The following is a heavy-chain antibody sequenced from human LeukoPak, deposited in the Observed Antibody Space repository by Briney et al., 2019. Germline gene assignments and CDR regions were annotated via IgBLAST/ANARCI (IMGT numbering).Heavy chain of an antibody. D-gene: IGHD6-13*01. J-gene: IGHJ4*02. CDR3: ARVRAAAGTLDY. Sequence: ASVKVSCKASGYTFTSYGISWVRQAPGQGLEWMGWISAYNGNTNYAQKLQGRVTMTTDTSTSTAYMELRSLRSDDTAVCYCARVRAAAGTLDYWGQGTLVTVSS. V-gene: IGHV1-18*01. CDR2: ISAYNGNT. CDR1: GYTFTSYG.